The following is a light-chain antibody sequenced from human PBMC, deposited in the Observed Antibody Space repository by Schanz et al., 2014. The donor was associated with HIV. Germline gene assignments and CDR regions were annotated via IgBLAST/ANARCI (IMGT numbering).Light chain of an antibody. CDR2: DVS. Sequence: QSALTQPASLSGSPGQSITISCTGTSSDVGGYKFVSWYQQHPGKAPKLMIYDVSNRPSGVPDRFSGSKSGNTASLTVSGLQADDEADYYCSSYAATSNVLFGGGTKLTVL. J-gene: IGLJ3*02. V-gene: IGLV2-8*01. CDR1: SSDVGGYKF. CDR3: SSYAATSNVL.